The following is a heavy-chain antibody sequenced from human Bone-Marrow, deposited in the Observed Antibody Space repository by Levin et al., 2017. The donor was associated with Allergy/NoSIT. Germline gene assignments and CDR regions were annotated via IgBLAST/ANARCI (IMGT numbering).Heavy chain of an antibody. CDR2: INHSGST. J-gene: IGHJ4*02. CDR3: AREYFYSSGWYCYGPYFDY. D-gene: IGHD6-19*01. Sequence: SETLSLTCAVYGGSFSGYYWSWIRQPPGKGLEWIGEINHSGSTNYNPSLKSRVTISVDTSKNQFSLKLSSVTAADTAVYYCAREYFYSSGWYCYGPYFDYWGQGTLVTVSS. CDR1: GGSFSGYY. V-gene: IGHV4-34*01.